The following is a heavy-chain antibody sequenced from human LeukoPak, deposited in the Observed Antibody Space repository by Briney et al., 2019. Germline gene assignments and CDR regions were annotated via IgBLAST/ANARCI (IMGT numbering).Heavy chain of an antibody. J-gene: IGHJ5*02. CDR1: GYTFTSYD. Sequence: ASVKVSCKASGYTFTSYDINWVRQATGQGLEWMGWMNPNSGNTGYAQKFQGRITMTRNTSISTAYMELSSLRSEDTAVYYCASGIVVVTAIRIWFDPWGQGTLVTVSS. CDR3: ASGIVVVTAIRIWFDP. CDR2: MNPNSGNT. V-gene: IGHV1-8*01. D-gene: IGHD2-21*02.